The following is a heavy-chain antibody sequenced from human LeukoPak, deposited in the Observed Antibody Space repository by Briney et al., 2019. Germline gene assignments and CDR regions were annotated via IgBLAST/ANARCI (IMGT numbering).Heavy chain of an antibody. Sequence: GASVKVSCKATSRIILVRQAPGQGLGGMGWIGTYGGDTYYAQKFQGRITVTTDTSTNTVYMELRNLRSDDTAVYYCARDLWNFYDDSGYNRDFDSWGQGTLVTVSS. CDR3: ARDLWNFYDDSGYNRDFDS. CDR1: TSR. J-gene: IGHJ5*01. D-gene: IGHD3-22*01. CDR2: IGTYGGDT. V-gene: IGHV1-18*01.